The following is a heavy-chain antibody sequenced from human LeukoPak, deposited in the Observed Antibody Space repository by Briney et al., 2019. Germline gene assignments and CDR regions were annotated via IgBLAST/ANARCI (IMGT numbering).Heavy chain of an antibody. CDR2: TYYRSKWYN. Sequence: SQTLSLTCAISGDSDSSNSAAWNWIRQSPSRGLEWLGRTYYRSKWYNDYTVSVKSRITINPDTSKNQFSLQLNSVTPEDTAVYYCARGLDCSSTSCYRFDYWGQGTLVTVSS. CDR3: ARGLDCSSTSCYRFDY. CDR1: GDSDSSNSAA. D-gene: IGHD2-2*02. J-gene: IGHJ4*02. V-gene: IGHV6-1*01.